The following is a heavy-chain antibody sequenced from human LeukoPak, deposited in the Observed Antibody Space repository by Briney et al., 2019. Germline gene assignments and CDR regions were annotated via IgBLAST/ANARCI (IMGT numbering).Heavy chain of an antibody. CDR2: IYSGGST. CDR3: ASSLEGNFWSGYHF. Sequence: PGGSLRLSCAASGFTVSSNYMSWVRQAPGKGLEWVSIIYSGGSTYYADSVKGRFIISRDKSKNTLYLQMNSLRAEDTAVYYCASSLEGNFWSGYHFWGQGTLVTVSS. J-gene: IGHJ4*02. D-gene: IGHD3-3*01. CDR1: GFTVSSNY. V-gene: IGHV3-66*01.